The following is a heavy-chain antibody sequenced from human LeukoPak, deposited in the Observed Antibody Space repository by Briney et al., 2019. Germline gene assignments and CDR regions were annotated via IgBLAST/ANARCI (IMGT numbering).Heavy chain of an antibody. CDR1: GGTVSRYA. D-gene: IGHD5-12*01. J-gene: IGHJ1*01. CDR2: SIPIFGTA. Sequence: ASVTVSCTASGGTVSRYAIRGVGQAAGRGLEWMGGSIPIFGTANYAQKFQGRVTITADESTNTAYMELRSLRSEDTAVYYCASGSGDSSRYDLPKPYSYWGQGTLVTVSS. V-gene: IGHV1-69*13. CDR3: ASGSGDSSRYDLPKPYSY.